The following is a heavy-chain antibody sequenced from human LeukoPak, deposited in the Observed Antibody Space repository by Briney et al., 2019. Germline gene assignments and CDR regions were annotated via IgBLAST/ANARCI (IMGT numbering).Heavy chain of an antibody. Sequence: GGSLRLSCAASGFTFSDYYMSWIRQAPGRGLEWVSAINSNGRSTNYADSVKGRFTISRDNSKNTLYLQMNSLRAEDTALYYCAKWQDSTYWGYFDYWGQGTLVTVSS. CDR3: AKWQDSTYWGYFDY. V-gene: IGHV3-23*01. CDR2: INSNGRST. D-gene: IGHD3-16*01. J-gene: IGHJ4*02. CDR1: GFTFSDYY.